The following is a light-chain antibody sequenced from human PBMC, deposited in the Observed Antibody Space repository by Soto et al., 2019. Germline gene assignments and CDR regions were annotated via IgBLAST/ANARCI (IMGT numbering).Light chain of an antibody. Sequence: EVVLTQSPATLSLSPGERATLSCRASQTLRGRYLAWYQQKPGQAPRLLIYGASTRATGIPDRFSGSGSGTEFTLTISSLQSEDFAVYYCHQYDNWPKTFGQGTRLEIK. CDR1: QTLRGRY. V-gene: IGKV3D-15*01. J-gene: IGKJ5*01. CDR3: HQYDNWPKT. CDR2: GAS.